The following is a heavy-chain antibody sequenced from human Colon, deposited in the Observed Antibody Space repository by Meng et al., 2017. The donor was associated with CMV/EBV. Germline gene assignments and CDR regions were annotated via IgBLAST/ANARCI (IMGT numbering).Heavy chain of an antibody. Sequence: QVQLVQSGAEVKKPGASVKVSCKASGYSFASYDLNWVRLTDGQGLEWVAWMDPGSGNSTHAQRLQGRITLTRDPSTTTAYMELTNLRSEDTAVYFCARGNSWFVYWGQGTPVTVSS. CDR2: MDPGSGNS. V-gene: IGHV1-8*01. J-gene: IGHJ4*02. D-gene: IGHD3-10*01. CDR1: GYSFASYD. CDR3: ARGNSWFVY.